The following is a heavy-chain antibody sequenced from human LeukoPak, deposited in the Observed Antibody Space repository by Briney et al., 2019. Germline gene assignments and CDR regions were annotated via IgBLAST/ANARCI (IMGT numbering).Heavy chain of an antibody. CDR2: LSDSGIST. J-gene: IGHJ4*02. CDR3: AKDRTTGYYYFDY. V-gene: IGHV3-23*01. D-gene: IGHD3-9*01. Sequence: GGSLRLSCVASGFTFNSCAMGWVRQAPGKGLEWVSVLSDSGISTYYADSVKGRFTISRDNSKNTLYLQMNSLRAEDTAVYHCAKDRTTGYYYFDYWGQGTQVTVSS. CDR1: GFTFNSCA.